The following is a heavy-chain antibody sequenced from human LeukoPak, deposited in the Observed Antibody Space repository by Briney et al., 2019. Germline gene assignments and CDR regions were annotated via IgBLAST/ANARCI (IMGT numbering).Heavy chain of an antibody. V-gene: IGHV4-39*07. J-gene: IGHJ6*03. D-gene: IGHD1-26*01. CDR3: ARVRWDYWYYYYMDV. CDR2: IYYSGST. Sequence: PSETLSLTCTVSGGSISSSSYYWGWIRRPPGKGLEWIGSIYYSGSTYYNPSLKSRVTISVDTSKNQFSLKLSSVTAADTAVYYCARVRWDYWYYYYMDVWGKGTTVTVSS. CDR1: GGSISSSSYY.